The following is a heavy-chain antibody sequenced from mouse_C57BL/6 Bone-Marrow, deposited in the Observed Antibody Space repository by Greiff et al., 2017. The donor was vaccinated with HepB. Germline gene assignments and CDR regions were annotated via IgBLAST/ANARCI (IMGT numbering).Heavy chain of an antibody. V-gene: IGHV1-69*01. CDR2: IDPSDSYT. CDR3: AITGPAWFAY. J-gene: IGHJ3*01. D-gene: IGHD4-1*01. Sequence: QVQLQQSGAELVMPGASVKLSCKASGYTFTSYWMHWVKQRPGQGLEWIGEIDPSDSYTNYNQKFKGKSTLTVDKSSSTAYMQLSSLTSEDSAVYYCAITGPAWFAYWGQGTLVTVSA. CDR1: GYTFTSYW.